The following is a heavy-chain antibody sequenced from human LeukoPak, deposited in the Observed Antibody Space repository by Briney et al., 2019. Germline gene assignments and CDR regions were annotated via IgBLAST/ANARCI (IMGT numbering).Heavy chain of an antibody. Sequence: GGSLRLSCAASGFTFSSYAMSWVRQAPGKGLEWVSAISGSGVTTYYADSVKGRFAISRDNSKNTLYLQMNSLRAEDTALYYCAKDRDYYLVGFFDYWGQGTLVTVSS. D-gene: IGHD3-10*01. CDR3: AKDRDYYLVGFFDY. V-gene: IGHV3-23*01. CDR1: GFTFSSYA. J-gene: IGHJ4*02. CDR2: ISGSGVTT.